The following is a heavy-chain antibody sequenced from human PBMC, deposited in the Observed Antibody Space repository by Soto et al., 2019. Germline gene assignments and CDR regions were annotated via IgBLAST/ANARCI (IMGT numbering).Heavy chain of an antibody. D-gene: IGHD6-13*01. J-gene: IGHJ5*02. Sequence: ASVKVSCKASGYTFINYYMHWVRQAPGQGFEWMGRISPKSGGTNYAQKFQVRITMTRDTSTSTVYMELSSLRSEDTAVYYCVRASVLEQQLGWLDPWGRGTLVTVSS. V-gene: IGHV1-46*01. CDR3: VRASVLEQQLGWLDP. CDR1: GYTFINYY. CDR2: ISPKSGGT.